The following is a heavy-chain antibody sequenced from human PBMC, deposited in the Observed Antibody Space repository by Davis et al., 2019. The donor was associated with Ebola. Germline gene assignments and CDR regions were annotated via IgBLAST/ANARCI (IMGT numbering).Heavy chain of an antibody. CDR3: ARGPVSGGRWFDP. Sequence: MPGGSLRLSCAVSGGSISSSNWWSWVRQPPGKGLEWIGEIYHSGSTNYNPSLKSRVTISVDTSKNQFSLKLSSVTAADTAVYYCARGPVSGGRWFDPWGQGTLVTVSS. CDR1: GGSISSSNW. J-gene: IGHJ5*02. V-gene: IGHV4-4*02. D-gene: IGHD6-19*01. CDR2: IYHSGST.